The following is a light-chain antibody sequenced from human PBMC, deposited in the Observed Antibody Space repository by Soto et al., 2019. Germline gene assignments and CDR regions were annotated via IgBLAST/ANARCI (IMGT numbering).Light chain of an antibody. V-gene: IGKV3-15*01. CDR1: QSVSSN. CDR3: LHLDGYPRT. CDR2: GAS. Sequence: DIMMTQSASTLXVSRGEXXTXSXRASQSVSSNLAWCQQKPGQAPRLLIYGASTRATGIPARFSGSGSGTAFTLTISSLQPEDFATYYCLHLDGYPRTFGQGTKVDI. J-gene: IGKJ1*01.